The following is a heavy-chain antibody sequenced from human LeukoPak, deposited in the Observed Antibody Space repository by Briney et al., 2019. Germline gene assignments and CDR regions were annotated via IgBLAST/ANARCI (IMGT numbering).Heavy chain of an antibody. V-gene: IGHV4-30-2*01. D-gene: IGHD3-22*01. J-gene: IGHJ4*02. CDR3: ARAQDFSDSSGPNYLDF. Sequence: SETLSLTCAVSGGSISSGGYSWSWIRQPPGKGLEWIGYIYHSGSTYYNPSLKSRVTISVDRSKNQFSLKLLSVTAADTAVYYCARAQDFSDSSGPNYLDFWGQGILVTVSS. CDR2: IYHSGST. CDR1: GGSISSGGYS.